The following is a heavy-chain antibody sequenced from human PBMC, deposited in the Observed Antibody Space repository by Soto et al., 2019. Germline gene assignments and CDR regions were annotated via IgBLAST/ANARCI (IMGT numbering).Heavy chain of an antibody. D-gene: IGHD4-4*01. V-gene: IGHV4-39*02. Sequence: ASETLSLTCTVSGDSITRSNFYWGWIRQPPGKGLEWLGSIFYSGSTFYNPALKSRVTFSVDTSKNQFSLKLSSVTAADTAVYYCAREKTVTTGIDYWGQGTLVTVSS. CDR1: GDSITRSNFY. CDR3: AREKTVTTGIDY. CDR2: IFYSGST. J-gene: IGHJ4*02.